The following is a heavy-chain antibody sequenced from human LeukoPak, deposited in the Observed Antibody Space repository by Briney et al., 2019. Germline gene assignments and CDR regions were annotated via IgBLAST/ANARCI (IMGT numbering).Heavy chain of an antibody. Sequence: GGSLRLSCAASGFTFSNYYMNWVRQAPGKGLEWVANIKRDGSEKYYLESVKGRFTITRDNAKSSLYLQMSSLRVEDTAVYYCARVGEYDSFDYWGQGTLVTVSS. CDR2: IKRDGSEK. V-gene: IGHV3-7*01. D-gene: IGHD2/OR15-2a*01. CDR1: GFTFSNYY. CDR3: ARVGEYDSFDY. J-gene: IGHJ4*02.